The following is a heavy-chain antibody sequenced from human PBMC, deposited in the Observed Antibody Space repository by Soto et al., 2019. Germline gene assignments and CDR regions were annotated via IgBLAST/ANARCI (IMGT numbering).Heavy chain of an antibody. J-gene: IGHJ4*02. D-gene: IGHD2-15*01. Sequence: EVQLVESGGGLVQPGGSLRLSCAASGFTVSSNYMSWVRQAPGKGLEWVSVIYSGGSTYYADSVKGRFTISRDNSKNTLYLQMNSLRAEDTAVYYCARDDLLGYCSGGSCPGGYWGKGTLVTVSS. CDR1: GFTVSSNY. CDR2: IYSGGST. V-gene: IGHV3-66*01. CDR3: ARDDLLGYCSGGSCPGGY.